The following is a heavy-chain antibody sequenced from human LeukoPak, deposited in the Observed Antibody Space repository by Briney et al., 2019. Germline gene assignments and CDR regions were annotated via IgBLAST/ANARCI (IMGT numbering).Heavy chain of an antibody. J-gene: IGHJ4*02. CDR2: INPNSGGT. D-gene: IGHD1-26*01. V-gene: IGHV1-2*02. Sequence: ASVKVSCKASGYSFTGYYIHWVRQAPGQGLEWMGWINPNSGGTKYAQTFQGRVTMTRDTSISTAYMELSRLRSDDTAVYYCARVLRWELQPVDYWGQGTLVTVSS. CDR3: ARVLRWELQPVDY. CDR1: GYSFTGYY.